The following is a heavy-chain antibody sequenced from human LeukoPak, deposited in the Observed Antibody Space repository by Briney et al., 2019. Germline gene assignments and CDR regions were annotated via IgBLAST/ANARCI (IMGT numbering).Heavy chain of an antibody. V-gene: IGHV4-4*07. CDR3: AREGAFTLGYGH. Sequence: SETLSLTCTVSGGSLGRNRWSWIRQPAGKGLEWIGRVEYSGNINYNPSLKRRVTISVDKSKHQFSLKLTSLTAADSSMYYCAREGAFTLGYGHWGQGTLVAVSS. CDR2: VEYSGNI. D-gene: IGHD2-8*01. J-gene: IGHJ4*02. CDR1: GGSLGRNR.